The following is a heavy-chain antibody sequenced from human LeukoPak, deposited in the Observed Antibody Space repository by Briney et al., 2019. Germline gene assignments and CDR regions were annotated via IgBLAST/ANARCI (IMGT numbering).Heavy chain of an antibody. CDR1: GFTFSSYS. CDR3: ARDRNTAYYFDY. J-gene: IGHJ4*02. V-gene: IGHV3-21*01. D-gene: IGHD1/OR15-1a*01. CDR2: ISSSSSYI. Sequence: GGSLRLSCAASGFTFSSYSMNWVRQPPGKGLDWASSISSSSSYIYYADSVKGRFTISRDNAKNSLYLQMNSLRAEDTAVYYCARDRNTAYYFDYWGQGALVTISS.